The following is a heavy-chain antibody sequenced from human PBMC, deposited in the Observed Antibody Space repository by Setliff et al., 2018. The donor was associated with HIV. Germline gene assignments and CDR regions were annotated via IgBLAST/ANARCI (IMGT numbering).Heavy chain of an antibody. CDR1: GGSISSSSYY. Sequence: KTSETLSLTCTVSGGSISSSSYYWGWIRQPPGKGLEWIGSIYYSGSTYYNPSLKSRVTISVDTSKNQFSLKLSSVTAADTAVYYCAIPSAGVGYNYWYFDLWGRGTLVTVSS. V-gene: IGHV4-39*01. D-gene: IGHD5-12*01. CDR2: IYYSGST. J-gene: IGHJ2*01. CDR3: AIPSAGVGYNYWYFDL.